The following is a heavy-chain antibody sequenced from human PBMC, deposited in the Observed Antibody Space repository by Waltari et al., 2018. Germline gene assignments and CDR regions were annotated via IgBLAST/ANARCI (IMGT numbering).Heavy chain of an antibody. CDR3: ARDRPHDSSGYYYMDAFDI. CDR2: IYHSGST. J-gene: IGHJ3*02. V-gene: IGHV4-31*03. D-gene: IGHD3-22*01. CDR1: GGSISSGGYY. Sequence: QVQLQESGPGLVKPSQTLSLTCTVSGGSISSGGYYWSWIRQHPGKGLEWIGYIYHSGSTYSNPASRSRVTISVDVSKNQFSLKLSSVTAADTAVYYCARDRPHDSSGYYYMDAFDIWGQGTMVTVSS.